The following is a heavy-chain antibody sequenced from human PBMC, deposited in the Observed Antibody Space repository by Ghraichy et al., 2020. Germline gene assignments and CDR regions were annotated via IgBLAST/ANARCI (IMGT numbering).Heavy chain of an antibody. CDR3: ARTYYYDSSGYLRDWYFDL. CDR1: GYSFTSYW. J-gene: IGHJ2*01. CDR2: IYPGDSDT. Sequence: GESLNISCKGSGYSFTSYWIGWVRQMPGKGLEWMGIIYPGDSDTRYSPSFQGQVTISADKSISTAYLQWSSLKASDTAMYYCARTYYYDSSGYLRDWYFDLWGRGTLVTVSS. V-gene: IGHV5-51*01. D-gene: IGHD3-22*01.